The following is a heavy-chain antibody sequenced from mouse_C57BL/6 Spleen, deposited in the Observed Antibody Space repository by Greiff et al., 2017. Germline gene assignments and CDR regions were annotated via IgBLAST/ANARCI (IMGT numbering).Heavy chain of an antibody. V-gene: IGHV1-52*01. CDR3: AREGYDNNAMDY. J-gene: IGHJ4*01. Sequence: QVQLQQPGAELVRPGSSVKLSCKASGYTFTSYWMHWVKQRPIQGLEWIGNIDPSDSETHYNQKFKDKATLTVDKSSSTAYMQLSSLTSEDSAVYYCAREGYDNNAMDYWGQGTSVTVSS. CDR2: IDPSDSET. D-gene: IGHD2-2*01. CDR1: GYTFTSYW.